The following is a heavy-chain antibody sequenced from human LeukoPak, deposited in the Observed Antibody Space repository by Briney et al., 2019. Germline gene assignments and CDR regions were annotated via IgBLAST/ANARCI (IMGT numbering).Heavy chain of an antibody. V-gene: IGHV5-51*01. CDR3: ARGLVTATDYYYYGMDV. D-gene: IGHD2-21*02. CDR2: IYPGDSDS. CDR1: GYSFTSYW. J-gene: IGHJ6*02. Sequence: GESLKISCKGSGYSFTSYWIGWVRQMPGKGVEGMGIIYPGDSDSRYSPSFQGQVTISADKSISTAYLQWSSLKASDTAMYYCARGLVTATDYYYYGMDVWGQGTTVTVSS.